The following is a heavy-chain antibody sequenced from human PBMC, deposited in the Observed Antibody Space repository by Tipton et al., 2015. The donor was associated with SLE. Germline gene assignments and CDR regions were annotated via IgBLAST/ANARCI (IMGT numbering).Heavy chain of an antibody. J-gene: IGHJ5*02. CDR3: ARSYGDYVNWFDP. CDR2: IYYSGST. D-gene: IGHD4-17*01. V-gene: IGHV4-59*01. Sequence: TLSLTCTVSGGSISSYYWSRIRQPPGKGLEWIGYIYYSGSTNYNPSLKSRVTISVDTSKNQFSLKLSSVTAADTAVYYCARSYGDYVNWFDPWGQGTLVTVSS. CDR1: GGSISSYY.